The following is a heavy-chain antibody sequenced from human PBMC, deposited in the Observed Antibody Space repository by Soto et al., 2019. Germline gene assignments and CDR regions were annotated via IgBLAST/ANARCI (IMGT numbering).Heavy chain of an antibody. CDR2: IIPIFGTA. V-gene: IGHV1-69*01. CDR3: ASPFTMVRGVDMYYFDY. J-gene: IGHJ4*02. Sequence: QVQLVQSGAEVKKPGSSVKVSCKASGGTFSSYAISWVRQAPGQGLEWMGGIIPIFGTANYAQKFQGRVTITADESTSTAYMELGSLRSEDTAVYYCASPFTMVRGVDMYYFDYWGQGTLVTVSS. CDR1: GGTFSSYA. D-gene: IGHD3-10*01.